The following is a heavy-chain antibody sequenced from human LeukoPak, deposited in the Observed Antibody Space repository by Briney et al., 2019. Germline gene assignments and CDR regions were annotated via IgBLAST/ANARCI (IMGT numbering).Heavy chain of an antibody. CDR1: GFTFSDYC. CDR2: ISSSGSTI. J-gene: IGHJ4*02. V-gene: IGHV3-11*01. D-gene: IGHD3-10*01. Sequence: GGSLRLSCAASGFTFSDYCMSWIRQAPGEGLEWVSYISSSGSTIYYADSVKGRFTISRDNAKNSLYLQMNSLRAEDTAVYYCARAGERSRFAIYYFAYWSQGTLVTVSS. CDR3: ARAGERSRFAIYYFAY.